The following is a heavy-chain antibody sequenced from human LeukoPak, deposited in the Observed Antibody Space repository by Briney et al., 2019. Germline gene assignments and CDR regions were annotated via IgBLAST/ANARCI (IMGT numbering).Heavy chain of an antibody. CDR3: ARVGYSSDWYEGGH. D-gene: IGHD6-19*01. CDR1: GFTFDDYG. Sequence: GGSLRLSCAASGFTFDDYGMSWVRQAPGKGLVWVSRVNSDESITTYADSVKGRFTISRDNAKNTLYLQMNSLRAEDTAVYYCARVGYSSDWYEGGHWGQGTLVTVSS. V-gene: IGHV3-74*01. CDR2: VNSDESIT. J-gene: IGHJ4*02.